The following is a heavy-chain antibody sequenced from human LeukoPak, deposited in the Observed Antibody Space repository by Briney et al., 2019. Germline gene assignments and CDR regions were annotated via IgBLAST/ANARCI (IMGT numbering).Heavy chain of an antibody. D-gene: IGHD4-17*01. CDR2: ISSTGTTI. CDR3: VRGTYGDYSFDF. J-gene: IGHJ4*02. V-gene: IGHV3-48*01. Sequence: GGSLRLSCAASGFTFSGYSMNWVRQAPGKGLECVSFISSTGTTIYYADSVKGRFTISRDDAKVSLYLQMSSLRAEGTAVYYCVRGTYGDYSFDFWGQGTLVTVSS. CDR1: GFTFSGYS.